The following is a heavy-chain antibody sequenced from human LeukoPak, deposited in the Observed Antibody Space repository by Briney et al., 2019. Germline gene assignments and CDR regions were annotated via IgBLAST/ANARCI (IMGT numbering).Heavy chain of an antibody. D-gene: IGHD6-6*01. CDR1: GGSISSGGYY. Sequence: SETLSLTCTVSGGSISSGGYYWSWIRQHPGKGLEWIGYIYYSGSTYYNPSLKSRVTISVDTSKNQFSPKLSSVTAADTAVYYCARASIAARPPPRALNWFDPWGQGTLVTVSS. V-gene: IGHV4-31*03. J-gene: IGHJ5*02. CDR3: ARASIAARPPPRALNWFDP. CDR2: IYYSGST.